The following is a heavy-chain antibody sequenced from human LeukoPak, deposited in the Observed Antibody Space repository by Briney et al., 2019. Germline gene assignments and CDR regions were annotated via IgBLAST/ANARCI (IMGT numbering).Heavy chain of an antibody. V-gene: IGHV4-59*12. D-gene: IGHD3-10*01. J-gene: IGHJ4*02. CDR1: GGSISSYY. CDR3: ASGPMVRGVPPPDY. CDR2: IYYSGST. Sequence: SETLSLTCTVSGGSISSYYWSWIRQPPGKGLEWIGYIYYSGSTNYNPSLKSRVNISVDTSKNQFSLKLSSVTAADTAVYYCASGPMVRGVPPPDYWGQGTLVTVSS.